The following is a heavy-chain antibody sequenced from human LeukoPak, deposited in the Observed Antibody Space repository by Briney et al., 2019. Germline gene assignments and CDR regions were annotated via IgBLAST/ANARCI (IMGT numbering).Heavy chain of an antibody. D-gene: IGHD6-13*01. CDR2: IYYSGST. Sequence: PSETLSLTCTVSGGSISGYYWSWIRQPPGKGLEWIGYIYYSGSTNYNPSLKSRVTISVDTSKNQFSLKLSSVTAADTAVYYCARGGSGWSLDWYFDLWGRGTLVTVSS. CDR3: ARGGSGWSLDWYFDL. J-gene: IGHJ2*01. V-gene: IGHV4-59*01. CDR1: GGSISGYY.